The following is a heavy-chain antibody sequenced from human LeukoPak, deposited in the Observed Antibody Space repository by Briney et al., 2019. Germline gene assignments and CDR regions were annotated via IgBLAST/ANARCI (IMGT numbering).Heavy chain of an antibody. J-gene: IGHJ3*02. D-gene: IGHD3-22*01. Sequence: SETLSLTGAVSGGSISSGGYSWSWIRQPPGKGLEWIGYIYHSGSTYYNPSLKSRVTISVDRSKNQFSLKLSSVTAADTAVYYCARVDGSGRDDAFDIWGQGTMVTVSS. CDR3: ARVDGSGRDDAFDI. CDR1: GGSISSGGYS. CDR2: IYHSGST. V-gene: IGHV4-30-2*01.